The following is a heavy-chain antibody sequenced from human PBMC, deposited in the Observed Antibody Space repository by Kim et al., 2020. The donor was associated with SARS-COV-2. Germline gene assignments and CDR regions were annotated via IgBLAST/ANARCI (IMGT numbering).Heavy chain of an antibody. CDR3: AVVVTPGYYFDY. V-gene: IGHV1-69*01. Sequence: NYAQKFQGRVTITADESTSTAYMELSSLRSEDTAVYYCAVVVTPGYYFDYWGQGTLVTVSS. J-gene: IGHJ4*02. D-gene: IGHD2-21*02.